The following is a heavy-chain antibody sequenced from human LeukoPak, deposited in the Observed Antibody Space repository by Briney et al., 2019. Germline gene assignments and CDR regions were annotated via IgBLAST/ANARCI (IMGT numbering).Heavy chain of an antibody. Sequence: GRSLRLSCAASGFTFSSYGMRWVRQAPGKGLEWVAVISYDGSNKYYADSVKGRFTISRDNSKNTLYLQMNSLRAEDTAVYYCVSDGCGGDCYSGDIRSLDYWGQGTLVTVSS. D-gene: IGHD2-21*02. CDR1: GFTFSSYG. J-gene: IGHJ4*02. CDR2: ISYDGSNK. CDR3: VSDGCGGDCYSGDIRSLDY. V-gene: IGHV3-30*03.